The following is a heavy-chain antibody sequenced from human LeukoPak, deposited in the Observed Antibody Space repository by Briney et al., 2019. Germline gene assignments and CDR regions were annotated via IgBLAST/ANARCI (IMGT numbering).Heavy chain of an antibody. V-gene: IGHV3-53*05. CDR3: AKAWELVPYYYYGMDV. Sequence: GGSLRLSCAASGFTVSSNYMSWVRQAPGKGLEWVSVIYSGGSTYYADSVKGRFTISRDNSKNTLYLQMNSLRAEDTAVYYCAKAWELVPYYYYGMDVWGQGTTVTVSS. D-gene: IGHD1-26*01. CDR2: IYSGGST. J-gene: IGHJ6*02. CDR1: GFTVSSNY.